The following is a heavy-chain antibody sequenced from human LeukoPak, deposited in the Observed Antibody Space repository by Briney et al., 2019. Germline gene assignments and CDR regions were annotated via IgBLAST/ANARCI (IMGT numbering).Heavy chain of an antibody. CDR1: GGSISSYY. D-gene: IGHD3-9*01. J-gene: IGHJ3*02. CDR3: ARGRGVLRYFDWLNAFDI. V-gene: IGHV4-59*01. Sequence: SETLSLTCTVSGGSISSYYWSWIRQPPGKGLEWIGYIYYSGSTNYNPSLKSRVTISVDTSKNQFSLKLSSVTAADTAVYYCARGRGVLRYFDWLNAFDIWGQGTMVTVSS. CDR2: IYYSGST.